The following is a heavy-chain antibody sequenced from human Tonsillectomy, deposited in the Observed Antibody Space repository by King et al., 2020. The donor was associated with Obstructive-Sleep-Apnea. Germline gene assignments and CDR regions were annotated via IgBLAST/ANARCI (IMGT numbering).Heavy chain of an antibody. CDR3: ARGPDFWSGYSASWFDP. V-gene: IGHV4-39*07. CDR2: IYYSGRT. J-gene: IGHJ5*02. Sequence: QLQESGPGLVKPSETLSLTCTVSGGSISSSSYYWGWIRPPPGKGLEWIGSIYYSGRTYYNPSLKSRVTISVDTSKKQFSLKVSSVTAADTAVYYCARGPDFWSGYSASWFDPWGQGTLVTVSS. D-gene: IGHD3-3*01. CDR1: GGSISSSSYY.